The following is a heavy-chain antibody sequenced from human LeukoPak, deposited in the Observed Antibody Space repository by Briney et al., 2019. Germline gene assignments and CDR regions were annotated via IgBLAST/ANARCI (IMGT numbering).Heavy chain of an antibody. Sequence: PGGSLRLSCAASGFTFSSYAMSWVRQAPGKGLEWVSGISGSGDSTYYADSVKGRITVSRDNSKTTLYLQMNSLRAEDTAVYYCAKDRPHYYFDYWGQGTLVTVSS. CDR2: ISGSGDST. J-gene: IGHJ4*02. CDR3: AKDRPHYYFDY. CDR1: GFTFSSYA. V-gene: IGHV3-23*01.